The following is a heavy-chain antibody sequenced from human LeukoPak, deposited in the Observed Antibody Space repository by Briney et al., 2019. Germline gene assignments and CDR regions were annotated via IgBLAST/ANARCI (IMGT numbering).Heavy chain of an antibody. D-gene: IGHD6-19*01. CDR1: GFTFSSYA. CDR2: ISYDGSNK. CDR3: ARDGSSGWYYYYYYMDV. Sequence: GGSLRLSCAASGFTFSSYAMHWVRQAPGKGLEWVAVISYDGSNKYYADSVKGRFTISRDNSKNTLYLQMNSLRAEDTAVYYCARDGSSGWYYYYYYMDVWGKGTTVTVSS. J-gene: IGHJ6*03. V-gene: IGHV3-30*04.